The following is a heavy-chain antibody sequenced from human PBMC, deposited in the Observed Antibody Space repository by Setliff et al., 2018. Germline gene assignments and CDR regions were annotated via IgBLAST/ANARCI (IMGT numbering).Heavy chain of an antibody. CDR2: ISYDGSNK. D-gene: IGHD3-9*01. CDR3: ARETYDILTGYTYWYFDL. CDR1: GGTFSSYA. V-gene: IGHV3-30*04. Sequence: SCKASGGTFSSYAMHWVRQAPGKGMEWVAVISYDGSNKYYADSVKGRFTISRDNSKNTLYLQMNSLRSEDTAVYYCARETYDILTGYTYWYFDLWGRGTLVTAPQ. J-gene: IGHJ2*01.